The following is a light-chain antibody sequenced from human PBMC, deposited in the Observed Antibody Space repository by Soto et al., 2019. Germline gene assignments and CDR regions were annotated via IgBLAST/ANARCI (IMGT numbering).Light chain of an antibody. CDR1: QSVSSN. V-gene: IGKV3-15*01. CDR3: QQSYSSPPT. CDR2: GAS. Sequence: IVMTQSPSTLSVAAGERAILSLMASQSVSSNLAWYQQKPGQAPRLLIYGASTRAIDIPARFSGSGSETEFTLTISSLQPEDFATYYCQQSYSSPPTFGQGTKVDIK. J-gene: IGKJ1*01.